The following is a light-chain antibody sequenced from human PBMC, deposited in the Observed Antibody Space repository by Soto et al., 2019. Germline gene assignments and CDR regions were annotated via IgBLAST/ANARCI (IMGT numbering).Light chain of an antibody. CDR3: AAWDDSLNAL. J-gene: IGLJ1*01. CDR2: LND. Sequence: LTQPPSLSATPGQRVNISCSGSFSNIGDNAVNWYQQLPGAAPKLLIYLNDQRPSGVPDRFSGSKSGTSAFLAISGLQSEDEADYYCAAWDDSLNALFGTGTKVTVL. V-gene: IGLV1-44*01. CDR1: FSNIGDNA.